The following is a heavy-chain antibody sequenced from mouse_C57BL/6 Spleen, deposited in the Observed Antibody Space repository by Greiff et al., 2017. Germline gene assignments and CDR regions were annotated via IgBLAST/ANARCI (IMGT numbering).Heavy chain of an antibody. D-gene: IGHD1-1*01. J-gene: IGHJ4*01. CDR2: IYPGDGDT. CDR1: GYAFSSYW. V-gene: IGHV1-80*01. CDR3: ARWDYYGSSRAMEY. Sequence: QVQLQQSGAELVKPGASVKISCKASGYAFSSYWMNWVKQRPGKGLEWIGQIYPGDGDTNYNGKFKGKATLTADTSSSTAYMQLSILTSEDSAVYICARWDYYGSSRAMEYWGQGTSVTVSS.